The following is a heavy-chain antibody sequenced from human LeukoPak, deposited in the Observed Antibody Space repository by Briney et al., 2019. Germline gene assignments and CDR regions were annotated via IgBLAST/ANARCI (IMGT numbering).Heavy chain of an antibody. V-gene: IGHV3-30*18. D-gene: IGHD6-13*01. J-gene: IGHJ4*02. CDR3: AKDRVTAAGYYFDY. CDR2: ISFDGSYK. CDR1: GFTFSSYG. Sequence: PGESLRLSCAASGFTFSSYGMHWVRQAPGKGLEWVAVISFDGSYKYYADSVKGRFTISRDNSKNTLYLQMNSLRAEDTAVYYCAKDRVTAAGYYFDYWGQGTLVTVSS.